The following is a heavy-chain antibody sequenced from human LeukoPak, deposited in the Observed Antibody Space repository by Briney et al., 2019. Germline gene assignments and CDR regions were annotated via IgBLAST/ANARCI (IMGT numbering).Heavy chain of an antibody. Sequence: SETLSLTCTVSGGSISSYYWSWIRQPPGKGLEWIGYIYYSGSTNYNTSLKSRVAISVDTSKNLFSLKLSSVTAADTAVYYCARGLLDGYTHPAAFDIWGQGTMVTVSS. J-gene: IGHJ3*02. D-gene: IGHD5-24*01. CDR2: IYYSGST. CDR3: ARGLLDGYTHPAAFDI. V-gene: IGHV4-59*01. CDR1: GGSISSYY.